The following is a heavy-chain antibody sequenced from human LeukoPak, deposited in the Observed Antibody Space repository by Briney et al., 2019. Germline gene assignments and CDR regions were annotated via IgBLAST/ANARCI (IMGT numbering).Heavy chain of an antibody. V-gene: IGHV3-23*01. CDR3: AKDYYYDSSGYYYGDAFDI. CDR1: GFTFSSYA. J-gene: IGHJ3*02. Sequence: GGSLRLSCAASGFTFSSYAMSWVRQAPGKGLEWVSAISGSGGSTYYADSVKGRFTISRDNSKNTLYLQMNSLRAEDTAVYYCAKDYYYDSSGYYYGDAFDIWGQGTTVTVSS. CDR2: ISGSGGST. D-gene: IGHD3-22*01.